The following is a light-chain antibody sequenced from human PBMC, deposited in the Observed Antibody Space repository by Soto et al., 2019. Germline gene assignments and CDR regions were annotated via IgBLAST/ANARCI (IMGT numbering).Light chain of an antibody. V-gene: IGKV3-15*01. CDR1: QSVSGN. CDR2: GAS. CDR3: QQYNNWLLT. J-gene: IGKJ4*01. Sequence: DIVMTQSPATLSASLGDRVTLSCRASQSVSGNLAWYQQKPGQAPKLLIYGASTRATGIPARFSGSGSGTEFTLTISSLQADDFAAYYCQQYNNWLLTFGGGTRVEIK.